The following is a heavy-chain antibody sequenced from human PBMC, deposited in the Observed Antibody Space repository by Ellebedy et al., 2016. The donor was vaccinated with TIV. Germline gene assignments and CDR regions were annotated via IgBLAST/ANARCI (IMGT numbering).Heavy chain of an antibody. CDR1: GGSISSSTYY. CDR2: IYYNGST. Sequence: SETLSLTXTVSGGSISSSTYYWGWIRQPPGKGLEWIGSIYYNGSTYYNPSLKSRVTISVDTSKNQFSLKLNSVTAADTAVYYCARSPGGIELRFLEWAAFGYFDYWGQGTLVTVSS. D-gene: IGHD3-3*01. J-gene: IGHJ4*02. CDR3: ARSPGGIELRFLEWAAFGYFDY. V-gene: IGHV4-39*07.